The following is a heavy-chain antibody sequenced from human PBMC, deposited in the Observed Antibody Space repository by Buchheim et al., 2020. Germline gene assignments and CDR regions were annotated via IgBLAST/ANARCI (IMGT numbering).Heavy chain of an antibody. V-gene: IGHV4-59*01. J-gene: IGHJ3*02. Sequence: QVQLQESGPGLVKPSETLSLTCTVSGGSISSYYWSWIRQPPGKGLEWIGYIYYSGSTNYNPSLKSRVTISVDTSKNQFSLKLSSVTAADTAVYYCARDARYYDDSSGYWYAFDIWGQGT. D-gene: IGHD3-22*01. CDR2: IYYSGST. CDR3: ARDARYYDDSSGYWYAFDI. CDR1: GGSISSYY.